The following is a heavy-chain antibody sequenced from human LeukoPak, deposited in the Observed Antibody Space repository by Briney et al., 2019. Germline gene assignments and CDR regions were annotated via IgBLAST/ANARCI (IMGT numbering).Heavy chain of an antibody. CDR3: ARARVGAVKFDY. V-gene: IGHV1-2*02. J-gene: IGHJ4*02. CDR2: INPNSGGT. Sequence: ASVKVSCKASGYTFTGYYMHWVRQAPGQGLEWMGWINPNSGGTNYAQKFQGRVTMTRVTSISTAYMELSRLRSDDTAVYYCARARVGAVKFDYWGQGTLVTVSS. D-gene: IGHD1-26*01. CDR1: GYTFTGYY.